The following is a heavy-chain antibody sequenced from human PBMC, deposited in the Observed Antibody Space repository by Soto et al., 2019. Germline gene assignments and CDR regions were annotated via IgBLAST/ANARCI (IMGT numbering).Heavy chain of an antibody. Sequence: GGSLRLSCAASGFTVSSNYMSWVRQAPWKGLEWISIIYSAGNTYYADSVKGRFTISRDNSKNTLYLQMNSLGAEDTAVYYCARDFVVGGPTINYYYGMDVWGQGTTVTVSS. J-gene: IGHJ6*02. D-gene: IGHD1-26*01. CDR3: ARDFVVGGPTINYYYGMDV. CDR2: IYSAGNT. CDR1: GFTVSSNY. V-gene: IGHV3-66*01.